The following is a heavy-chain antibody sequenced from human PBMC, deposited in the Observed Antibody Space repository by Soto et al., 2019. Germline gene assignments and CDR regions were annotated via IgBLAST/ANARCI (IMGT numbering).Heavy chain of an antibody. V-gene: IGHV4-31*03. D-gene: IGHD3-9*01. Sequence: SETLSLTCTVSGGSISSGGYYWSWTRQHPGKGLEWIGYIYYSGSTYYNPSLKSRVTISVDTSKNQFSLKLSSVTAADTAVYYCARANYDILTGYYTPINWFDPWGQGTLVTVSS. CDR3: ARANYDILTGYYTPINWFDP. J-gene: IGHJ5*02. CDR2: IYYSGST. CDR1: GGSISSGGYY.